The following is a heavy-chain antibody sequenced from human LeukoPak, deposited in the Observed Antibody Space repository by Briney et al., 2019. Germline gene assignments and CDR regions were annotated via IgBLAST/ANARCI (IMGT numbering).Heavy chain of an antibody. V-gene: IGHV1-2*06. J-gene: IGHJ4*02. CDR2: INPNSGGT. CDR3: ARAGNDYGTLGDY. Sequence: ASVKVSCKASGYTFTGYYMHWVRQAPGQGLEWMGRINPNSGGTNYAQKFQGRVTMTRDTSISTAYMELSRLRSDDTAVYYCARAGNDYGTLGDYWGQGTLVTVSS. CDR1: GYTFTGYY. D-gene: IGHD4-17*01.